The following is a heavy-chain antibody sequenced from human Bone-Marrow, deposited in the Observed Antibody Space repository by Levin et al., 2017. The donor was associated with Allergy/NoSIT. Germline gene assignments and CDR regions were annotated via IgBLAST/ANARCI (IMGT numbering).Heavy chain of an antibody. J-gene: IGHJ5*01. V-gene: IGHV4-59*01. CDR2: IYYSGST. CDR1: GGSISTYY. CDR3: ARGADWFDS. Sequence: KTSETLSLTCTVSGGSISTYYWSWIRQPPGKGLEWIGYIYYSGSTNYNPSLKSRVTISVDTSKNQLSLRLSSVTAADTAVYFCARGADWFDSWGQGTLVTVSS.